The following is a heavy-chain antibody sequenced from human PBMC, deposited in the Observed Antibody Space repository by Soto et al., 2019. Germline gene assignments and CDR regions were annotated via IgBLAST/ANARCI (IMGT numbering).Heavy chain of an antibody. CDR1: GGSISSYY. CDR3: ARLSIAARPYYYYYMDV. J-gene: IGHJ6*03. V-gene: IGHV4-59*08. Sequence: SETLSLTCTVSGGSISSYYWSWIRQPPGKGLEWIGYIYYSGSTNYNPSLKSRVTISVDTSKNQFSLKLSSVTAADTALYYCARLSIAARPYYYYYMDVWGKGTTVTVSS. CDR2: IYYSGST. D-gene: IGHD6-6*01.